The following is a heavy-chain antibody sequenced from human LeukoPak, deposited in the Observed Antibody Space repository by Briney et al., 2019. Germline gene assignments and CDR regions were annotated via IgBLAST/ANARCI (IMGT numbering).Heavy chain of an antibody. D-gene: IGHD6-25*01. CDR2: IYNSGRT. V-gene: IGHV4-59*08. CDR1: GGSISSYY. CDR3: ARSAIDAFDI. J-gene: IGHJ3*02. Sequence: SETLSLTCTVSGGSISSYYWSRIRQPPGKGLECIGYIYNSGRTNYNPSLKSRVSISVDTSKNQFSLKLSSVTAADTAVYYCARSAIDAFDIWGQGTMVTVSS.